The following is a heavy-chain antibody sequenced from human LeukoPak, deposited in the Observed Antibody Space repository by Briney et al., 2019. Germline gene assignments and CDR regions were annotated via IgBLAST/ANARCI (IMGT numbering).Heavy chain of an antibody. D-gene: IGHD5-18*01. Sequence: TLSLTCTVSGGSISSGGYYWSWIRQHPGKGLEWIGYIYYSGSTYYNPSLKSRVTISVDTSKNQFSLKLSSVTAADTAVYYCASYRSGSYSYGSRLVLGFDYWGQGTLVTVSS. CDR3: ASYRSGSYSYGSRLVLGFDY. CDR1: GGSISSGGYY. V-gene: IGHV4-31*03. J-gene: IGHJ4*02. CDR2: IYYSGST.